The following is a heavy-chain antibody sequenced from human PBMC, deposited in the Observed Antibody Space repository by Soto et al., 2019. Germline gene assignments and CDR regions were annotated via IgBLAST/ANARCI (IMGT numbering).Heavy chain of an antibody. Sequence: ASVKVSCMASGYTFTSYYMHWVRQAPGQGLEWMGIINPSGGSTSYAQKFQGKVTMTRDTSKSAVYMELSSLRSEDTAVYYCARDRGIAAAGNLYFDYWGQGTLVTVSS. CDR2: INPSGGST. J-gene: IGHJ4*02. CDR1: GYTFTSYY. CDR3: ARDRGIAAAGNLYFDY. V-gene: IGHV1-46*01. D-gene: IGHD6-13*01.